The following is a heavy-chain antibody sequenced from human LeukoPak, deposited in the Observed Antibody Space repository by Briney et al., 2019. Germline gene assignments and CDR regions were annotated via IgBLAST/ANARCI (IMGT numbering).Heavy chain of an antibody. J-gene: IGHJ3*02. CDR2: IWYDGSNK. V-gene: IGHV3-33*01. CDR1: VFTFSSYG. Sequence: GGSLRLSCAASVFTFSSYGMHWVRQAPGKGLEWVAVIWYDGSNKYYADSVKGRFTISRENSKNTLYLQMNSLRDEDTAVYYCARDGRSWHFDDAFDIWGQGTMVTVSS. CDR3: ARDGRSWHFDDAFDI. D-gene: IGHD6-13*01.